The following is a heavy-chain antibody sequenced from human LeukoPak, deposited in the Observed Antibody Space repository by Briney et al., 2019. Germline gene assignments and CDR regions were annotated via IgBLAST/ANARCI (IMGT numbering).Heavy chain of an antibody. Sequence: SETLSLTCTVSGGSISSGDYYWSWIRQPPGKGLEWIGYIYYSGSTYYNPSLKSRVTISADTSKNQFSLRLNSTTAADTAVYFCSRQTISAVDGLYWFDPWGQGTLVTVSS. CDR1: GGSISSGDYY. J-gene: IGHJ5*02. D-gene: IGHD3-3*01. CDR3: SRQTISAVDGLYWFDP. CDR2: IYYSGST. V-gene: IGHV4-30-4*08.